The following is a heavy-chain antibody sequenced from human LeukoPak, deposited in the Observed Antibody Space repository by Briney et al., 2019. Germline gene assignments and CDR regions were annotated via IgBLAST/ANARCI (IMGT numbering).Heavy chain of an antibody. Sequence: GGSLRLSCAASGFTVSSNYMSWVRQAPGKGLEWVSVIYSGGSTYYADSVKGRFTISRDNSKNTLYLQMYSLRAEDTAVYYCARDGDYVWGSYYDYWGQGTLVTVSS. CDR3: ARDGDYVWGSYYDY. CDR2: IYSGGST. J-gene: IGHJ4*02. D-gene: IGHD3-16*01. V-gene: IGHV3-53*01. CDR1: GFTVSSNY.